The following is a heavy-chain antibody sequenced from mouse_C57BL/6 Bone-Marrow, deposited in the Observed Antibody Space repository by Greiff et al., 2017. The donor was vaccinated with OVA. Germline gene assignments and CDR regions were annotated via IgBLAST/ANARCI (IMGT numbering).Heavy chain of an antibody. J-gene: IGHJ2*01. V-gene: IGHV1-26*01. D-gene: IGHD1-2*01. CDR2: INPNNGGT. Sequence: EVKLQQSGPELVKPGASVKISCKASGYTFTDYYMNWVKQSHGKSLEWIGDINPNNGGTSYNQKFKGKATLTVDKSSSTAYMELRSLTSEDSAVYYCAPLLRVWGQGTTLTVSS. CDR3: APLLRV. CDR1: GYTFTDYY.